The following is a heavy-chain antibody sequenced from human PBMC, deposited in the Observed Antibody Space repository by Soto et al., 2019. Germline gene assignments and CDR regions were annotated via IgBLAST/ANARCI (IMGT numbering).Heavy chain of an antibody. CDR1: GLTLSHYW. J-gene: IGHJ4*02. CDR2: INNDERHIST. D-gene: IGHD6-25*01. Sequence: EVQLVESGGGLVQPGGSLRLSCAASGLTLSHYWMHWVHQVPGKGLVWVAEINNDERHISTSYADSVKGRFTVSRDDAKNTLYLQMNSLTGDDTAVYYCASLSAPVDYWGQGAQVTVSS. V-gene: IGHV3-74*01. CDR3: ASLSAPVDY.